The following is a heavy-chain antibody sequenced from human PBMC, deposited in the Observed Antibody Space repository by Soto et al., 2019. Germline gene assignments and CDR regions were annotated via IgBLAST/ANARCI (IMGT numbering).Heavy chain of an antibody. V-gene: IGHV3-48*03. D-gene: IGHD1-1*01. CDR2: IYNSGSTM. Sequence: GGSLRLSCAASGFTFSAFEMNWVRQAPGKGLEWLSYIYNSGSTMTYADSVKGRFAISRDNAKNSLYLEMYSLRAEDTAVYYCARESGGTGLDVWGQGTTVTVSS. CDR3: ARESGGTGLDV. CDR1: GFTFSAFE. J-gene: IGHJ6*02.